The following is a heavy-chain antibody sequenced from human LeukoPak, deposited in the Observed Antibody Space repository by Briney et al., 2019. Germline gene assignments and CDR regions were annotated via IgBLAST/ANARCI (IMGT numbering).Heavy chain of an antibody. V-gene: IGHV4-59*01. CDR2: VYHSGDT. CDR1: GGSIGHFY. CDR3: ARDDGYSTFDF. J-gene: IGHJ4*02. Sequence: KASETLSLTCSVSGGSIGHFYWSWIRQPPGRGLEWIGNVYHSGDTKYSPSLQSRVTILVDTSQNLISLDLRSVTAADTALYYCARDDGYSTFDFWGLGTLVTVSS. D-gene: IGHD5-24*01.